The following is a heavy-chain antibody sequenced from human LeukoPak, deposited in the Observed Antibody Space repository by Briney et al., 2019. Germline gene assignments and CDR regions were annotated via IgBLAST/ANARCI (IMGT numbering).Heavy chain of an antibody. V-gene: IGHV4-59*12. CDR2: IYYSGST. J-gene: IGHJ6*02. CDR3: AREDSSGWPHRTTRMDV. CDR1: GCSFSSYY. Sequence: PSETLSLTCTVSGCSFSSYYWSWIRQPPGKGLEWIGYIYYSGSTNYNPSLKSRVTISVDTSKNQFSLKLSSLTAADTAVYYCAREDSSGWPHRTTRMDVWGQGTTVTVSS. D-gene: IGHD6-19*01.